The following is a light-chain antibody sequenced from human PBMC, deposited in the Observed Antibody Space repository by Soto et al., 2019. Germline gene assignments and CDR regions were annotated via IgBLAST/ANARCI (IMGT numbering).Light chain of an antibody. CDR2: GAS. Sequence: EIVLTQSPGTLSLSPGERATLSCRASQSVSSSYLAWYQQKPGRAPRLLIYGASSRAAGIPDRFSGSVSGTDFTLTISRLEPEDFAVYYCQQYGSSPQVFGGGTKVEIK. J-gene: IGKJ4*01. CDR3: QQYGSSPQV. CDR1: QSVSSSY. V-gene: IGKV3-20*01.